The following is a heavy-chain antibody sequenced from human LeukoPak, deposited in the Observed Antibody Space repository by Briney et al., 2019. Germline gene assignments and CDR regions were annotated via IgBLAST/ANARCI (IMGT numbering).Heavy chain of an antibody. V-gene: IGHV1-18*03. J-gene: IGHJ6*02. CDR1: GYTFTSYG. CDR2: ISAYNGNT. D-gene: IGHD3-3*01. CDR3: AREGDTPPAITIFGVVNRNFYYGMDV. Sequence: ASVKVSCKASGYTFTSYGISWVRQAPGQGLEWMGWISAYNGNTNYAQKLQGRVTMTTDTSTSTAYMELRSLRSDDMAVYYCAREGDTPPAITIFGVVNRNFYYGMDVWGQGTTVTVSS.